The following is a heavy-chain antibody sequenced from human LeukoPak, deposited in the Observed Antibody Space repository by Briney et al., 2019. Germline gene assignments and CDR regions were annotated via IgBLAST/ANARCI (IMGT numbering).Heavy chain of an antibody. J-gene: IGHJ5*02. D-gene: IGHD4-23*01. CDR1: GYTFTSYD. Sequence: ASVKVSCKASGYTFTSYDINWVRQATGQGLEWMGWMSPNSDNTGYAQKFQGRVTFTRDTSLSTAYMELRSLTSEDTAVYYCARDYGGSSGWFDPWGQGTLVTVSS. CDR2: MSPNSDNT. V-gene: IGHV1-8*01. CDR3: ARDYGGSSGWFDP.